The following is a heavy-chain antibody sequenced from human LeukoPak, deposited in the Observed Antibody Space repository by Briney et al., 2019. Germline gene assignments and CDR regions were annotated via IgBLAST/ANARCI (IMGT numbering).Heavy chain of an antibody. CDR1: GYTFTGYY. J-gene: IGHJ3*02. D-gene: IGHD1-26*01. V-gene: IGHV1-2*02. Sequence: GASVKVSCKASGYTFTGYYMHWVRQAPGQGLEWMGWINPNSGGTNYAQKFQGRVTMTRDTSISTAYMELSSLRSEDTAVYYCARGDPGGATTKGDAFDIWGQGTMVTVSS. CDR2: INPNSGGT. CDR3: ARGDPGGATTKGDAFDI.